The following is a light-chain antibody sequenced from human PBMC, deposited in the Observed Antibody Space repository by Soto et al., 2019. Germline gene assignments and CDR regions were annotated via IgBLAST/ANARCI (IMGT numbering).Light chain of an antibody. V-gene: IGKV3-11*01. J-gene: IGKJ2*01. CDR1: QSVRNY. CDR2: DAS. Sequence: EIVLTQSPATLSLSPGERATLSCRASQSVRNYLAWYQQKPGQAPRLLIYDASNRATGIPARFSGSGSGTYFTLTISSLEPEDFAVYYCQQRNNWYTFGQGTKLEIK. CDR3: QQRNNWYT.